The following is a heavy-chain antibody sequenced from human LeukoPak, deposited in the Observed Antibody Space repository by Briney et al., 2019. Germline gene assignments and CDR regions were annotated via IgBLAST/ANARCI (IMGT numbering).Heavy chain of an antibody. Sequence: PSETLSLTCAVYGEYFSGYHWSWIRQPPGKGLEWIGEINHSGSTNHNPSLKSRVTISVHTSKNQFSLKVNSVTAADTAVYYCARQYCSATSCYFDYWGQGSLVTVSS. CDR2: INHSGST. J-gene: IGHJ4*02. CDR3: ARQYCSATSCYFDY. CDR1: GEYFSGYH. D-gene: IGHD2-2*01. V-gene: IGHV4-34*01.